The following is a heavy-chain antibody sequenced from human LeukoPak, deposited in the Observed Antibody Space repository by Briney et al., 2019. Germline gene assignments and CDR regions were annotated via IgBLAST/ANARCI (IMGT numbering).Heavy chain of an antibody. CDR2: VYYNGIT. Sequence: PSETLSLTCTVSGVSINTYFWSWIRQPPGKGLEWIGYVYYNGITNYNPSLKSRVTISVDTSKNQFSLKLSSVTAADTAVYYCARRNDFDIWGQGTMVTVSS. J-gene: IGHJ3*02. V-gene: IGHV4-59*08. CDR3: ARRNDFDI. CDR1: GVSINTYF.